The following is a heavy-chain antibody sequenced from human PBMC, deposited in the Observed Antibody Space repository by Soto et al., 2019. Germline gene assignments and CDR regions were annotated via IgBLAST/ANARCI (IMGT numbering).Heavy chain of an antibody. CDR1: GFTFSSYW. D-gene: IGHD6-13*01. Sequence: EVQLVESGGGVVQPGGSLRLSCAASGFTFSSYWMSWVRQAPGKGLDWVAIIKQDGSEKYYVDSVKGRFTISRDNTKHSLYLQMNSRRDEDTAVYYCARDEYGSSWYRERGMDYGGQGTLFTVGS. J-gene: IGHJ4*02. V-gene: IGHV3-7*01. CDR3: ARDEYGSSWYRERGMDY. CDR2: IKQDGSEK.